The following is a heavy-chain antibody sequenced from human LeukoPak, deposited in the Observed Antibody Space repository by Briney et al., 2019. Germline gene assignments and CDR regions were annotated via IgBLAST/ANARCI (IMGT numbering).Heavy chain of an antibody. Sequence: EPSQTLSLTCAVSGGSISSGGYSWSWIRQPPGKGLEWIGYIYHSGSTYYNPSLKSRVTISVDRSKNQFSLKLSSVTAADTAVYYCARAERGSWYFWFDPWGQGTLVTVSS. CDR2: IYHSGST. CDR3: ARAERGSWYFWFDP. V-gene: IGHV4-30-2*01. D-gene: IGHD6-13*01. CDR1: GGSISSGGYS. J-gene: IGHJ5*02.